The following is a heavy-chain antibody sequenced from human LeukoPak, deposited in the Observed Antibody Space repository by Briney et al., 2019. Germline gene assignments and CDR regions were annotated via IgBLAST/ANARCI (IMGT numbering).Heavy chain of an antibody. CDR2: INPNSGGT. Sequence: ASVRVSCKASGYTFTGYYMHWVRQGPGQGLEWMGWINPNSGGTNYAQTLQGRVTMTRDTSISTAYMELSRLRSEDTAVYYCASLYCSSTSCYTNAFDIWGQGTMVTVSS. D-gene: IGHD2-2*02. CDR3: ASLYCSSTSCYTNAFDI. V-gene: IGHV1-2*02. J-gene: IGHJ3*02. CDR1: GYTFTGYY.